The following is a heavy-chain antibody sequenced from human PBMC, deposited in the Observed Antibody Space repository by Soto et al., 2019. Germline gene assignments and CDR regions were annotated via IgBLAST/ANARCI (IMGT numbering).Heavy chain of an antibody. CDR2: ISSYNGNT. V-gene: IGHV1-18*01. Sequence: ASVKVSCKASGYAFTWFNIHWVRQAPGQGLEWMGWISSYNGNTNYAQKLQGRVTMTTDTSTSTAYMELRSLRSDDTAVYYCARGYYYDSSGYALYYFDYWGQGTLVTVSS. CDR3: ARGYYYDSSGYALYYFDY. CDR1: GYAFTWFN. D-gene: IGHD3-22*01. J-gene: IGHJ4*02.